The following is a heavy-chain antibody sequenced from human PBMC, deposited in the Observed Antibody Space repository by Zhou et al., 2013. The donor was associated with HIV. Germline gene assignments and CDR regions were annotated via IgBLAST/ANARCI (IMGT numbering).Heavy chain of an antibody. CDR3: ARDWIYGDYYYYYMDV. Sequence: VQLQESGPGLVKPSETLSLTCAVSGYSISSNYFWGWIRLPPGKGLEWIGSIYHSGRTYYNPSLKSRVTMSVDTSKNQFSLKLDSVTAADTAVYYCARDWIYGDYYYYYMDVWGKGPRSPSP. J-gene: IGHJ6*03. CDR2: IYHSGRT. D-gene: IGHD4-17*01. V-gene: IGHV4-38-2*02. CDR1: GYSISSNYF.